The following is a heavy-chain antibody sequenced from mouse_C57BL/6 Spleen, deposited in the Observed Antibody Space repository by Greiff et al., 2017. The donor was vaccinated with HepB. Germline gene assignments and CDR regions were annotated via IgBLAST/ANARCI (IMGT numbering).Heavy chain of an antibody. CDR2: INPNNGGI. CDR3: ARRLYYYGSSYYFDY. J-gene: IGHJ2*01. CDR1: GYTFTDYY. V-gene: IGHV1-26*01. Sequence: EVQLQQSGPELVKPGASVKISCKASGYTFTDYYMNWVKQSHGRSLEGIGDINPNNGGISYNQKFKGKATLTVDKSSSTADMELRSLTSEDSAVYYCARRLYYYGSSYYFDYWGQGTTLTVSS. D-gene: IGHD1-1*01.